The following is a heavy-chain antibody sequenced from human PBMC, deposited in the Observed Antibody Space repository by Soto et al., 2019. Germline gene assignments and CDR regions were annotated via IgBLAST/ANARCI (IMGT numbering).Heavy chain of an antibody. Sequence: GGSLRLSCAASGFTFSSYAMSWVRQAPGKGLEWVSAISGSGGSTYYADSVKGRFTISRDNSKNTLYLQMNSLRAEDTAVYYCAKDRLSGVWQLVPLDYWGQGTLVTVSS. CDR3: AKDRLSGVWQLVPLDY. D-gene: IGHD6-13*01. J-gene: IGHJ4*02. CDR1: GFTFSSYA. V-gene: IGHV3-23*01. CDR2: ISGSGGST.